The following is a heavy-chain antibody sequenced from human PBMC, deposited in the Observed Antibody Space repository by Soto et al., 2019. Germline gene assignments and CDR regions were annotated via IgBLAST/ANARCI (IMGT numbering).Heavy chain of an antibody. V-gene: IGHV4-39*01. CDR3: ARHMVVGATFCMDV. J-gene: IGHJ6*02. CDR1: GGSISSGSNY. Sequence: SETLSLTCTVSGGSISSGSNYWSWIRQHPEKGLEWIGYIYYSGNTYFNPSLKSRVTISVDTSKNQFSLKLGSVTAADTAVYYCARHMVVGATFCMDVWGQGTTVTVSS. CDR2: IYYSGNT. D-gene: IGHD1-26*01.